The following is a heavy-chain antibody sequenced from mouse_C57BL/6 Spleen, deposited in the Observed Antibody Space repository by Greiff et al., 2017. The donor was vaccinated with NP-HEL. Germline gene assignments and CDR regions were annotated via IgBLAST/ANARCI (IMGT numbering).Heavy chain of an antibody. CDR3: ARRAHYYAMDY. Sequence: VQLQQPGAELVRPGSSVKLSCKASGYTFTSYWMDWVKQRPGQGLEWIGNIYPSDSETHYNQKFKDKATLTVDKSSSTAYMLLSSLTSDDSAVYYCARRAHYYAMDYWGQGTSVTVSS. CDR2: IYPSDSET. CDR1: GYTFTSYW. V-gene: IGHV1-61*01. D-gene: IGHD3-1*01. J-gene: IGHJ4*01.